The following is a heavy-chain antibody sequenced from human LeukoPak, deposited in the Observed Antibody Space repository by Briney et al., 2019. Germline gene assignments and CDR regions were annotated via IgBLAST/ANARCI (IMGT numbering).Heavy chain of an antibody. Sequence: ASVKVSCKASGGTFSSYAISWVRQAPGQGLEWMGGIIPIFGTANYAQKFQGRVTITADESTSTAYMELSSLRSEDTAVYYCARERITMVRGVWSMYYFDYWGQGTLVTVSS. CDR1: GGTFSSYA. V-gene: IGHV1-69*13. CDR3: ARERITMVRGVWSMYYFDY. CDR2: IIPIFGTA. J-gene: IGHJ4*02. D-gene: IGHD3-10*01.